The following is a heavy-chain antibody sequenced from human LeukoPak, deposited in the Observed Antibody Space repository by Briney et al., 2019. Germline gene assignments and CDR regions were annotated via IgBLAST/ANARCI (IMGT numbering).Heavy chain of an antibody. Sequence: PSETLYLTCTVSGDSISNSNYYWGWIRQPPGKGLEWIASIYYSGITYYNPSLKSRVTISVDTPKNQFSLKLNSVTAADTAVYYCASLPSNDAFDIWGRGTMVTVSS. CDR1: GDSISNSNYY. CDR2: IYYSGIT. V-gene: IGHV4-39*01. CDR3: ASLPSNDAFDI. J-gene: IGHJ3*02.